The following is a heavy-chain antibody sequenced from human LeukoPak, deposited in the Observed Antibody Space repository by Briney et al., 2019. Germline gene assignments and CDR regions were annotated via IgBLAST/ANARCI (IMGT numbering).Heavy chain of an antibody. J-gene: IGHJ6*03. CDR1: GFIFSSYG. Sequence: PGGSLRLSCAASGFIFSSYGMHWVRQAPGKGLEWVAIISNDGSNKYYADSVKGRFTISRDNADRSLYLQMTSLRVEDTAVYFCASRYCTGVNCFAASYMCMDVWGKGTTVTVSS. D-gene: IGHD2-8*02. CDR2: ISNDGSNK. V-gene: IGHV3-30*03. CDR3: ASRYCTGVNCFAASYMCMDV.